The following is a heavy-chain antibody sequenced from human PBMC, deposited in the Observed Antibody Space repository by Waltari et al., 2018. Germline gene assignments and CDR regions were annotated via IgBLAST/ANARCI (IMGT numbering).Heavy chain of an antibody. CDR1: GFTFSYYS. CDR2: ISISGNYI. V-gene: IGHV3-21*02. CDR3: ARDRDPYYHDSTRGAFDI. D-gene: IGHD3-16*01. J-gene: IGHJ3*02. Sequence: VQLVESGGGLVKPGGSLRLSCAASGFTFSYYSMIWIRQVPGKGLEWVSTISISGNYIYYADSVRGRFTISRDNAKNSLHLQMNNLRAEDTALYSCARDRDPYYHDSTRGAFDIWGQGTMVTVSP.